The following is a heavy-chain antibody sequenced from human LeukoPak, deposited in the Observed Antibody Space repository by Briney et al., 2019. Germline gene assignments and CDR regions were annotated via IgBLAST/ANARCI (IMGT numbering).Heavy chain of an antibody. J-gene: IGHJ4*02. V-gene: IGHV3-33*01. D-gene: IGHD3-22*01. CDR3: ARDRGIVVVTHFDY. Sequence: PGRSLRLSCAASGFTFSSYGMHWVRQAPGKGLEWVAVIWYDGSNKYYADSVKGRFTISRDNSKNTLYLQMNSLRAEDTAVYYCARDRGIVVVTHFDYWGQGTLVTVSS. CDR2: IWYDGSNK. CDR1: GFTFSSYG.